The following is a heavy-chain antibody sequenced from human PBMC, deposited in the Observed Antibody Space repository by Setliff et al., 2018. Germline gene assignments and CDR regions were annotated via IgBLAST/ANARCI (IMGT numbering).Heavy chain of an antibody. CDR3: ARGYCDGIGCPEQLYYCDS. J-gene: IGHJ4*02. V-gene: IGHV1-3*04. CDR2: MNIDKGNT. CDR1: GYSFTLYA. D-gene: IGHD2-21*01. Sequence: ASVKVSCKASGYSFTLYALHWRRQAPGQRLEWMGWMNIDKGNTENSQKFQDRVTFTRDTFAVTAYMELRSLKADDMAVYYCARGYCDGIGCPEQLYYCDSWGQGTLVPV.